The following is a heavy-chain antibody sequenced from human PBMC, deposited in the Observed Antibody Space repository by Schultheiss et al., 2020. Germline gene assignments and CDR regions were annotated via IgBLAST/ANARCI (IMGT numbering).Heavy chain of an antibody. V-gene: IGHV3-21*01. D-gene: IGHD2-2*02. CDR1: GFTFSSYS. CDR3: ARGGGYCSSTSCYTGSYGGYYYYMDV. Sequence: GGSLRRSCAASGFTFSSYSMNWVRQAPGKGLEWVSSISSSSSYIYYADSVKGRFTISRDNAKNSLYLQMNSRRAEDTAVYYCARGGGYCSSTSCYTGSYGGYYYYMDVWGKGTTVTVSS. J-gene: IGHJ6*03. CDR2: ISSSSSYI.